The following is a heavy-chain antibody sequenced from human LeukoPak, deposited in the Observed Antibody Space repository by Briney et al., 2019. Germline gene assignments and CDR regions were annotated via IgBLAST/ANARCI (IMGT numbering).Heavy chain of an antibody. V-gene: IGHV4-4*02. J-gene: IGHJ5*02. Sequence: MSSGTLSLTCAVSGGSISSSNWWSWVRQPPGKGLEWIGEIYHSGSTNYNPSLKSRVTISVDTSKNQFSLNLNSVTAADTAVYYCARFFSAATWGYNWFDPWGQGTLVTVSS. D-gene: IGHD2-15*01. CDR3: ARFFSAATWGYNWFDP. CDR1: GGSISSSNW. CDR2: IYHSGST.